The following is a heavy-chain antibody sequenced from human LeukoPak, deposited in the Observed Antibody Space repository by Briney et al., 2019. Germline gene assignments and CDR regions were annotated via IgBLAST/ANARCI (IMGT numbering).Heavy chain of an antibody. CDR1: GFTFSTYW. D-gene: IGHD3-10*01. CDR3: ARDLYASGSYDY. V-gene: IGHV3-7*04. CDR2: IKQDGNEK. Sequence: GGSLRLSCAASGFTFSTYWMSRVRQAPGEGLEWVGNIKQDGNEKHYVDSVKGRFTISRDNGKNSLYLQMNSLRAEDTAVYYCARDLYASGSYDYWGQGSLVTVSS. J-gene: IGHJ4*02.